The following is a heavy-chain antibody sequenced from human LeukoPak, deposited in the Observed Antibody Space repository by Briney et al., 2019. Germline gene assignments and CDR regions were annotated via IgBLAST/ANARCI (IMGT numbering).Heavy chain of an antibody. D-gene: IGHD6-19*01. J-gene: IGHJ3*02. V-gene: IGHV3-30-3*01. CDR1: GFTFSSYA. Sequence: GGSLRLSCAASGFTFSSYAMHWVRQAPGKGLEWVAVISYDGSNKYYADSVKGRYTISRDNSKNTLYLQMNSLRAEDTAVYYCARDRYSSGWYHAFDIWGQGTMVTVSS. CDR2: ISYDGSNK. CDR3: ARDRYSSGWYHAFDI.